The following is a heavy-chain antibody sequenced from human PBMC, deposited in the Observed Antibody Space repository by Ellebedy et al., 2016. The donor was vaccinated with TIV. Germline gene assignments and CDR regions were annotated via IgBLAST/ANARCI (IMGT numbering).Heavy chain of an antibody. CDR3: ARASGPNSGSYIWRY. Sequence: SETLSLTXAVYGGSFSGYYWSWIRQPPGKGLEWIGEINHSGSTNYNPSLKSRVTISVDKSKNQFSLKLSSVTAADTAVYYCARASGPNSGSYIWRYWGQGTLVTVSS. J-gene: IGHJ4*02. V-gene: IGHV4-34*01. CDR2: INHSGST. CDR1: GGSFSGYY. D-gene: IGHD1-26*01.